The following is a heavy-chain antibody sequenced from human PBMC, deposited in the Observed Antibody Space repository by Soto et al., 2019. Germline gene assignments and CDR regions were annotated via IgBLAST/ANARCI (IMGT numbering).Heavy chain of an antibody. CDR1: GGTFSSYA. J-gene: IGHJ4*02. V-gene: IGHV1-69*13. D-gene: IGHD3-22*01. CDR2: IIPIFGTA. CDR3: ADHYYDSSGKDC. Sequence: WASVKVSCKASGGTFSSYAISWVRQAPGQGLEWMGGIIPIFGTANYAQKFQGRVTITADESTSTAYMELSSLRSEDTAVYYCADHYYDSSGKDCWGQGNLVAVSS.